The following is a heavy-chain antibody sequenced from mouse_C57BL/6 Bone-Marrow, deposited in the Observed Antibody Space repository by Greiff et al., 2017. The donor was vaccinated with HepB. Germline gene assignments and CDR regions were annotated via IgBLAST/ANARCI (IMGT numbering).Heavy chain of an antibody. V-gene: IGHV1-64*01. J-gene: IGHJ1*03. D-gene: IGHD1-1*01. Sequence: QVQLKQPGAELVKPGASVKLSCKASGYTFTSYWMHWVKQRPGQGLEWIGMIHPNSGSTNYNEKFKSKATLTVDKSSSTAYMQLSSLTSEDSAVYYCARLVICHYYGSSYPHWYFDVWGTGTTVTVSS. CDR1: GYTFTSYW. CDR2: IHPNSGST. CDR3: ARLVICHYYGSSYPHWYFDV.